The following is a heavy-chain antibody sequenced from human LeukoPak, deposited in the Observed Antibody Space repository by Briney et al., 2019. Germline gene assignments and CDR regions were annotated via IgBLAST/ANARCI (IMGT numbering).Heavy chain of an antibody. V-gene: IGHV1-69*06. J-gene: IGHJ4*02. CDR3: ARDLGDCTNGVCPPNDY. Sequence: SVKVSCKASGYTFTTHSINWLRQAPGQGLEWMGGIIPIFGTANYAQKFQGRVTITADTSTSTAYMELRSLRSDDTAVYYCARDLGDCTNGVCPPNDYWGQGTLVTVSS. CDR1: GYTFTTHS. D-gene: IGHD2-8*01. CDR2: IIPIFGTA.